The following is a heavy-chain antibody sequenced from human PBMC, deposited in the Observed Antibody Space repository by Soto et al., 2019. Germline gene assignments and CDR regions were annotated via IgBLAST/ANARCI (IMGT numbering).Heavy chain of an antibody. CDR1: GFIFSSDW. CDR3: ARARSGSQHYFDY. J-gene: IGHJ4*02. Sequence: EVQLVESGGGLVQPGGSLRLSCAASGFIFSSDWMHWVRQAPGKGLVWISRIDMDGSSTSYADPVKGCFTISRDKAENPWYLQRNSLRAEDTAVYYCARARSGSQHYFDYWGQGILVTVSS. V-gene: IGHV3-74*01. D-gene: IGHD3-10*01. CDR2: IDMDGSST.